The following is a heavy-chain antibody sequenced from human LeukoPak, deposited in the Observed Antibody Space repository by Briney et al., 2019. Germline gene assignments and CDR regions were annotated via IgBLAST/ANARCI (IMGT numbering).Heavy chain of an antibody. D-gene: IGHD6-13*01. V-gene: IGHV1-69*04. CDR1: GGTFDMYA. CDR3: ARDRAYSSSPPDY. CDR2: ITPILGIA. J-gene: IGHJ4*02. Sequence: ASVKVSCKGFGGTFDMYAISWVRQAPGQGLEWMGRITPILGIANYAQKFQGRVTIAADKSTSTAYMEPSSLRSEDTAVYYCARDRAYSSSPPDYWGQGTLVTVSS.